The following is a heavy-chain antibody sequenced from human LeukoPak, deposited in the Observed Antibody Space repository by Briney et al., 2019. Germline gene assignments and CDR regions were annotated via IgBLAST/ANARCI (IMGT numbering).Heavy chain of an antibody. CDR3: ARDKVFGVRYFDY. CDR1: GGSIRSSDDY. J-gene: IGHJ4*02. CDR2: IYYTGSS. V-gene: IGHV4-39*07. Sequence: SETLSLTCSVSGGSIRSSDDYWGFVRQTPGKGLEWMGSIYYTGSSHYNPSLKSRATISVDTSKNQFSLKLSSVTAADTAVYYCARDKVFGVRYFDYWGQGTLVTVSS. D-gene: IGHD3-3*01.